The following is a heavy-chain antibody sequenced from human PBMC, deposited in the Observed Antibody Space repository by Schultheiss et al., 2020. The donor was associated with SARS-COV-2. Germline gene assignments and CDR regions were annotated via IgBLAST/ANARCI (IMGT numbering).Heavy chain of an antibody. CDR3: ARGVDTAMDFDY. D-gene: IGHD5-18*01. Sequence: ASVKVSCKASGYTFNGYYMHWVRQAPGQGLEWMGWMNPNSGNTGYAQKFQGRVTMTRNTSISTAYMELSSLRSEDTAVYYCARGVDTAMDFDYWGQGTLVTVSS. J-gene: IGHJ4*02. CDR1: GYTFNGYY. V-gene: IGHV1-8*02. CDR2: MNPNSGNT.